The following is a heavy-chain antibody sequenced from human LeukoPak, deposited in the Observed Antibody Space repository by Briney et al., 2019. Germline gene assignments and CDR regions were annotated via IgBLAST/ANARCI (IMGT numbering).Heavy chain of an antibody. CDR2: IFTSGST. CDR3: ARGPYKYDGSGAFDI. Sequence: SQTLSLTCTVSGGSISSGSYYWSWIRQPAGTGLEWIGRIFTSGSTKYNPSLKSRVTISVDTSKNQFSLKLSSVTAADTAVYYCARGPYKYDGSGAFDIWGRGTKVTVSS. CDR1: GGSISSGSYY. J-gene: IGHJ3*02. V-gene: IGHV4-61*02. D-gene: IGHD3-22*01.